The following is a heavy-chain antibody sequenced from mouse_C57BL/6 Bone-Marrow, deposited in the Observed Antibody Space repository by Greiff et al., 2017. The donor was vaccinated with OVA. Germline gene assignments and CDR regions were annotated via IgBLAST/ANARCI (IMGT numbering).Heavy chain of an antibody. Sequence: QVQLQQPGAELVRPGSSVKLSCKASGYTFTSYWMDWVKQRPGQGLEWIGNIYPSDSETHYNQKFKDKATLTVDKSSSTAYMQLSSLTSEDSAVYYCARSINTVMDYWGQGTTVTVSS. CDR2: IYPSDSET. D-gene: IGHD1-1*01. V-gene: IGHV1-61*01. CDR1: GYTFTSYW. CDR3: ARSINTVMDY. J-gene: IGHJ4*01.